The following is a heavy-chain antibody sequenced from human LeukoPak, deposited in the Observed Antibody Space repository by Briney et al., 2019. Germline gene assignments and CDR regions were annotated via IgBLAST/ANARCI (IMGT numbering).Heavy chain of an antibody. D-gene: IGHD3-16*01. J-gene: IGHJ4*02. CDR1: GGSLRGYY. Sequence: SETLSLTCGVNGGSLRGYYWSWIRQPPGKGLEWIGEIDHDGSTNYNPSLKSRVTISVDTFKNQFSLKVTSVTAADTAVYYCARRTWGDYWGPGVLVTVSS. CDR3: ARRTWGDY. CDR2: IDHDGST. V-gene: IGHV4-34*01.